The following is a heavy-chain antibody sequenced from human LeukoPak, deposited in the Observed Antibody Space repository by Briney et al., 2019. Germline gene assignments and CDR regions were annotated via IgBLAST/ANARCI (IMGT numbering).Heavy chain of an antibody. CDR2: ISGSGDST. J-gene: IGHJ4*02. V-gene: IGHV3-23*01. D-gene: IGHD3-16*01. Sequence: GGSLRLSCAASGFTFSNYAMPWVRQAPGEGLEWVSTISGSGDSTYYSDSVKGRFTISRDNSENTLYLQLNSLRAEDTAVYYCAKGGWGTVLDYWGQGTLVTVSP. CDR3: AKGGWGTVLDY. CDR1: GFTFSNYA.